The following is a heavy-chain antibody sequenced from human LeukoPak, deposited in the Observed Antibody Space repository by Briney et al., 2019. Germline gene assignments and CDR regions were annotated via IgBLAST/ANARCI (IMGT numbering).Heavy chain of an antibody. Sequence: PSQTLSLTCTVSGGPVNYDAYSWSWIRHSAGKALEWIGYTYQPLGPSYNPSLKSRVTISMDTSKRQLFLKLTSVTAADTAVYYCAACTSGSCYSGAPFDWWGQGILVTVSS. CDR2: TYQPLGP. V-gene: IGHV4-30-2*06. CDR3: AACTSGSCYSGAPFDW. CDR1: GGPVNYDAYS. J-gene: IGHJ4*02. D-gene: IGHD3-22*01.